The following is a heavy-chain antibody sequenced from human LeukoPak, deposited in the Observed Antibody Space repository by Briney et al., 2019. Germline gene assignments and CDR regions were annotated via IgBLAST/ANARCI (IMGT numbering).Heavy chain of an antibody. CDR1: GGSISSGGYS. Sequence: TLSLTCAVSGGSISSGGYSWSWIRQPPGKGLEWIGYIYHSGSTYYNPSLKSRVTISVDTSKNQFSLKLSSVTAADTAVYYCARGSIVWGSYRRGYFDYWGQGTLVTVSS. V-gene: IGHV4-30-2*01. J-gene: IGHJ4*02. D-gene: IGHD3-16*02. CDR3: ARGSIVWGSYRRGYFDY. CDR2: IYHSGST.